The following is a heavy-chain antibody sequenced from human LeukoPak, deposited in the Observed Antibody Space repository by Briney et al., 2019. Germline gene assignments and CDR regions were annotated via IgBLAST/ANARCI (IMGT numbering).Heavy chain of an antibody. V-gene: IGHV4-59*08. Sequence: SETLSLTCTVSGGSISSYYWSWIRQPPGKGLEWIGYIYYSGSTNYNPSLKSRVTISVDTSKNQFSLKLSSVTAADTAVYYCAAAVPFYYFDYWGQGTLVTVSS. CDR2: IYYSGST. J-gene: IGHJ4*02. CDR1: GGSISSYY. CDR3: AAAVPFYYFDY. D-gene: IGHD6-13*01.